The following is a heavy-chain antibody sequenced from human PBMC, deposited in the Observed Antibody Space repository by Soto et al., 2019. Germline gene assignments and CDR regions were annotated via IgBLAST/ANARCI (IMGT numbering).Heavy chain of an antibody. CDR1: GYTFTNYD. V-gene: IGHV1-8*02. CDR3: ARTLGHGEYGLIY. D-gene: IGHD4-17*01. Sequence: ASVNVSCKASGYTFTNYDINWVRQAPGQGLEWMGWMNPNSGRTGYAENLQVRLTLTRNTSISTAYMELSGLRSEDTAVYYCARTLGHGEYGLIYWGQGTPVTVSS. CDR2: MNPNSGRT. J-gene: IGHJ4*02.